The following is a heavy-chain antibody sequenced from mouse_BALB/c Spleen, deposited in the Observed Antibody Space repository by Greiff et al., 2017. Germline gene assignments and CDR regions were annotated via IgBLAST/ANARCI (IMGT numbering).Heavy chain of an antibody. CDR3: ARTWDVWFAY. V-gene: IGHV14-3*02. CDR2: IDPANGNT. CDR1: GFNIKDTY. J-gene: IGHJ3*01. Sequence: VQLMQSGAELVKPGASVKLSCTASGFNIKDTYMPWVKQRPEQGLEWIGRIDPANGNTKYDPKFQGKVTITADTSSNTAYLQLSRLTSEDTADYYCARTWDVWFAYWGQGTLVTVSA. D-gene: IGHD4-1*01.